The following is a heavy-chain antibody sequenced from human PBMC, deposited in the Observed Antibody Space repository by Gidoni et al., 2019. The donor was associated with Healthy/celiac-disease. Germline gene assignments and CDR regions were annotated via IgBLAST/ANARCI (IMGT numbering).Heavy chain of an antibody. J-gene: IGHJ3*02. CDR2: IYHSGST. D-gene: IGHD3-22*01. Sequence: VQLQESGPGLVKPSGTLSLTCAVSVGSISSRNWWSWVRQPPGKGLEWIGEIYHSGSTNYNPSLKSRVTISVDKSKNQFSLKLSSVTAADTAVYYCARDLGDDSSGYHYAFDIWGQGTMVTVSS. CDR3: ARDLGDDSSGYHYAFDI. V-gene: IGHV4-4*02. CDR1: VGSISSRNW.